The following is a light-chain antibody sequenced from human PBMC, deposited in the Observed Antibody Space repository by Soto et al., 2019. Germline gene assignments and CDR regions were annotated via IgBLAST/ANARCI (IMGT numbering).Light chain of an antibody. CDR1: QRISNSY. Sequence: EIVLTQSPVTLSLSPGERAILSCRASQRISNSYLAWYQQKPGQAPRLLIYGASSRATGIPERFSGSGSVTDFTLTISRLEPEDFAVYFCQQYGSSPRTFGQGTKVDIK. CDR2: GAS. J-gene: IGKJ1*01. CDR3: QQYGSSPRT. V-gene: IGKV3-20*01.